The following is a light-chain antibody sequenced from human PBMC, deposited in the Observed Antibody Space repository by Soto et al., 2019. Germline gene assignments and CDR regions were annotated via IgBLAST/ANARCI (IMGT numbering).Light chain of an antibody. V-gene: IGKV4-1*01. CDR3: QQYYSTPYT. CDR2: WAS. J-gene: IGKJ2*01. Sequence: DIVMTQSPDSLSVSLGERSTINCKSSQSVLYSSNNKNYLAWYQQTPGQPPKLLIYWASTRESGVPDRFIGSGSGTDFTLTISSLQAEDVAVYYCQQYYSTPYTFGQGTKLEIK. CDR1: QSVLYSSNNKNY.